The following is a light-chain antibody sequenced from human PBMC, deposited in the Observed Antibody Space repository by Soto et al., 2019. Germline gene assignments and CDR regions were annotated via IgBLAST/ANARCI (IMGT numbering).Light chain of an antibody. CDR2: DAS. CDR1: QSISGW. Sequence: DIQTTHQPSTLSASVRDRVTITARASQSISGWLAWYQQKPGKAPKLLIYDASSLESGVPSRLSCSGSGTEFTLTISSLQPDDFAPYYWPHYNSYSWPFGRGTKVDIK. J-gene: IGKJ1*01. CDR3: PHYNSYSWP. V-gene: IGKV1-5*01.